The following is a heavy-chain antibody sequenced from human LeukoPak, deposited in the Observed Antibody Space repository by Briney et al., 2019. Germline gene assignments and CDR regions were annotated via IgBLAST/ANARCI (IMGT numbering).Heavy chain of an antibody. D-gene: IGHD3-10*01. CDR2: IKQDGSDK. CDR3: ARDRITMVRGVFDY. Sequence: PGGSLRLSCEASGFPFSNYWMTWVRQSPGKGLEWVANIKQDGSDKYYMDSVKGRFTVSRDNAKNSLFLQMNSLRAEDTAVYYCARDRITMVRGVFDYWGQGTLVTVSS. CDR1: GFPFSNYW. V-gene: IGHV3-7*01. J-gene: IGHJ4*02.